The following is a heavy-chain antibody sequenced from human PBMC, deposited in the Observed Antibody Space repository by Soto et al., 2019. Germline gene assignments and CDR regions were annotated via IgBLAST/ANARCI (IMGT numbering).Heavy chain of an antibody. D-gene: IGHD3-22*01. CDR1: GGTFSSYA. J-gene: IGHJ5*02. Sequence: QVQLVQSGAEVKKPGSSVKVSCKASGGTFSSYAISWVRQAPGQGLEWMGGIIPIFGTANYAQKFQGRVTITADESTSTAYVELSSLRSEDTVVYYCARDLDSSGYYPGGWFDPWGQGTLVTVSS. CDR2: IIPIFGTA. CDR3: ARDLDSSGYYPGGWFDP. V-gene: IGHV1-69*01.